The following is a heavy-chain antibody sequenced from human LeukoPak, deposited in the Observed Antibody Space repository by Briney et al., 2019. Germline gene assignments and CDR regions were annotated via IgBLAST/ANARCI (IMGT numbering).Heavy chain of an antibody. CDR1: GYSISSGYY. J-gene: IGHJ4*02. CDR3: ARRPEAAVHFDY. V-gene: IGHV4-38-2*02. CDR2: IYHSGST. Sequence: PSETLSLTCTVSGYSISSGYYWGWIRQPPGKGLEWIGSIYHSGSTYYNPSLKSRVTISVDTSKNQFSLKLSSVTAADTAVYYCARRPEAAVHFDYWGQGTLVTVSS. D-gene: IGHD6-13*01.